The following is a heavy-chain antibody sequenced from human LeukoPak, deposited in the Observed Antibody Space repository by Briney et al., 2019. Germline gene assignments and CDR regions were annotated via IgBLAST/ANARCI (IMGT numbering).Heavy chain of an antibody. CDR3: VKGGWSDY. D-gene: IGHD2-15*01. J-gene: IGHJ4*02. V-gene: IGHV3-23*01. Sequence: GGSLRLSCAASGFTFRKYVMTWVRQAPRKGLEWVSVISESGDNTYYSDSVKGRFTISRDNSKNTLYLQMDSLRVDDTAVYHCVKGGWSDYWGQGTLVTVSS. CDR1: GFTFRKYV. CDR2: ISESGDNT.